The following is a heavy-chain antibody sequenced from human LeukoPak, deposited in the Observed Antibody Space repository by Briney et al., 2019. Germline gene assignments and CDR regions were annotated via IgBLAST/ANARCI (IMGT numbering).Heavy chain of an antibody. CDR2: INHRGST. D-gene: IGHD3-10*01. J-gene: IGHJ4*02. CDR1: GGSFSGHY. CDR3: ARDPQYGSGSYYNSDQYYFDY. V-gene: IGHV4-34*01. Sequence: SETLSLTCGVYGGSFSGHYWSWIRQPPGKGLEWIGEINHRGSTNYNPSLKSRVTISVDTSKNQFSLKLSSVTAADTAVYYCARDPQYGSGSYYNSDQYYFDYWGQGTLVTVSS.